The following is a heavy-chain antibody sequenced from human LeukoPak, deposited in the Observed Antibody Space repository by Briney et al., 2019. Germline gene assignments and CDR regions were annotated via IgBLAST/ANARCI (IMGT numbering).Heavy chain of an antibody. J-gene: IGHJ4*02. Sequence: PGGSLRLSCAASGFTVSSNYMSWVRQAPGRGLGWVSIIYSGGSTYYADSVKGRFTISRDNSKNTLYLQMNSLRAEDTAVYYCAREGIGYSSGWYEFGGGQGTLVTVSS. CDR3: AREGIGYSSGWYEFG. CDR2: IYSGGST. D-gene: IGHD6-19*01. CDR1: GFTVSSNY. V-gene: IGHV3-66*01.